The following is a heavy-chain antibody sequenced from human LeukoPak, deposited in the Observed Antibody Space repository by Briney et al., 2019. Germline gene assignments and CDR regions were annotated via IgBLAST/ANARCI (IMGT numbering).Heavy chain of an antibody. Sequence: ASVKVSCKASGYRFVLYGISWVRQAPGEGPEWMGWIRGSTGDTNYAQKFQGRVTMTADTSSSTAYMELRSLRSDDTAVYYCARDRRYGSGSYAPTYFDYWGQGTLVTVSS. CDR2: IRGSTGDT. J-gene: IGHJ4*02. CDR3: ARDRRYGSGSYAPTYFDY. D-gene: IGHD3-10*01. CDR1: GYRFVLYG. V-gene: IGHV1-18*01.